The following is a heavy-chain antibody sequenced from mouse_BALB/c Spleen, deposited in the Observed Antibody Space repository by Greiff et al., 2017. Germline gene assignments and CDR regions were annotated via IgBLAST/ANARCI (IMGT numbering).Heavy chain of an antibody. CDR3: ARVGWLRRSSLYYFDY. CDR2: INSNGGST. Sequence: DVMLVESGGGLVQPGGSLKLSCAASGFTFSSYGMSWVRQTPDKRLELVATINSNGGSTYYPDSVKGRFTISRDNAKNTLYLQMSSLKSEDTAMYYCARVGWLRRSSLYYFDYWGQGTTLTVSS. CDR1: GFTFSSYG. V-gene: IGHV5-6-3*01. J-gene: IGHJ2*01. D-gene: IGHD2-2*01.